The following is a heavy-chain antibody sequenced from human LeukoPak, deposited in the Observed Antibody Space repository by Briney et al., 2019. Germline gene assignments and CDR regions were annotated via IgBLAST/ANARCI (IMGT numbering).Heavy chain of an antibody. Sequence: PGGSLRLSCAASGFTFSNYAMSWVRQAPGKGLEWVSAISGNGGTTYYADSVMGRFTISRNNSKNTLYLQINSLRAEDTAVYYCARPQVVTAIYRTWGAFDIWSQGTMVTVSS. CDR1: GFTFSNYA. D-gene: IGHD2-21*02. CDR3: ARPQVVTAIYRTWGAFDI. CDR2: ISGNGGTT. V-gene: IGHV3-23*01. J-gene: IGHJ3*02.